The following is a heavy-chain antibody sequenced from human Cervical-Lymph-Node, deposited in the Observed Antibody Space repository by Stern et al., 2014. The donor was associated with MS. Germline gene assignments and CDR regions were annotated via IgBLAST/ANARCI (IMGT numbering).Heavy chain of an antibody. D-gene: IGHD5-12*01. CDR2: ISNDGNNK. CDR1: GFTFSSYG. Sequence: VQLLESGGGVVQPGRSLRLSCAASGFTFSSYGMHWVRQAPGKGLEWVAGISNDGNNKYYADSVKGRFTISRDNSKNTLYVQMNSLRAEDTAVYYCATSPRGGYDSQIDYWGQGTLVTVSS. V-gene: IGHV3-30*03. CDR3: ATSPRGGYDSQIDY. J-gene: IGHJ4*02.